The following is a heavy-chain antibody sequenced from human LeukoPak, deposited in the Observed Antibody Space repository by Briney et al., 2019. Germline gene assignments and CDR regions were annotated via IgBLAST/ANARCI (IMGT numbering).Heavy chain of an antibody. D-gene: IGHD3-9*01. V-gene: IGHV1-46*03. CDR3: AIELPILIGYYSPHFDY. CDR2: MNPSGGST. CDR1: GYTFTSYY. Sequence: GASVKVSCKASGYTFTSYYMHWVRQAPGQGLEWMGMMNPSGGSTSYAQKFQGRVAMTRDTSTSTVYMELSSLRSEDTAVYYCAIELPILIGYYSPHFDYWGQGTLVTVSS. J-gene: IGHJ4*02.